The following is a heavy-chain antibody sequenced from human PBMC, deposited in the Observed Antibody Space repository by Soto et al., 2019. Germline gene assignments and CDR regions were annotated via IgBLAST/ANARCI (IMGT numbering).Heavy chain of an antibody. V-gene: IGHV3-73*01. J-gene: IGHJ5*02. CDR2: IRSKANSYAT. Sequence: PGGSLRLSCAASGFTFSGSAMHWVRQASGKGLEWVGRIRSKANSYATAYAASVKGRFTISRDDSKNTAYLQMNSLKTEDTAVYYCTRPKDSGDFWSGYYTDWFDPWGQGT. D-gene: IGHD3-3*01. CDR1: GFTFSGSA. CDR3: TRPKDSGDFWSGYYTDWFDP.